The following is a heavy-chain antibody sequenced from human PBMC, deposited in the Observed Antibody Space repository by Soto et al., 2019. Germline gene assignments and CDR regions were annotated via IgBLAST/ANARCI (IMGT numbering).Heavy chain of an antibody. Sequence: ASVKVSCKASGYTFTGYYMHWVRQAPGQGLEWMGWINPNSGGTNYAQKFQGWVTMTRDTSISTAYMELSRLRSDDTAVDYCARSGMGYSSSSVYYFDYWGHGTLVTVSS. J-gene: IGHJ4*01. D-gene: IGHD6-6*01. CDR2: INPNSGGT. V-gene: IGHV1-2*04. CDR1: GYTFTGYY. CDR3: ARSGMGYSSSSVYYFDY.